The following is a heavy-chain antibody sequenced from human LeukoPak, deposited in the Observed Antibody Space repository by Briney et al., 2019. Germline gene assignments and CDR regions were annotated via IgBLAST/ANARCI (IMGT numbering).Heavy chain of an antibody. CDR2: IWYDGSNK. Sequence: GGSLRLSCAASGFTFSGYGMHWVRQAPAKGLEWVADIWYDGSNKYYADSVKGRFTISRDNSKNTLYLQMNSLRAEDTAVYYCARDQRVAYSSSWYGGAFDIWGQGTMVTVSS. V-gene: IGHV3-33*01. CDR3: ARDQRVAYSSSWYGGAFDI. CDR1: GFTFSGYG. J-gene: IGHJ3*02. D-gene: IGHD6-13*01.